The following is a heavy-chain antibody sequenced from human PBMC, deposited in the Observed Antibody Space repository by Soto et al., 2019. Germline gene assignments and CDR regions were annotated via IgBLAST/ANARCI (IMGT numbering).Heavy chain of an antibody. V-gene: IGHV3-7*01. D-gene: IGHD3-3*01. CDR1: GFTFSSYW. CDR3: ARDRYDFWSGYNDY. J-gene: IGHJ4*02. Sequence: VQLVESGGGLVQPGGSLRLSCAASGFTFSSYWMSWVRQAPGKGLEWVANIKQDGSEKYYVDSVKGRFTISRDNAKNSLYLQMNSLRAEDTAVYYCARDRYDFWSGYNDYWGQGTLVTVSS. CDR2: IKQDGSEK.